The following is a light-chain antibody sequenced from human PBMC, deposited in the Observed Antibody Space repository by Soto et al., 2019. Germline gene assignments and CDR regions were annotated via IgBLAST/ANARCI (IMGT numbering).Light chain of an antibody. J-gene: IGLJ1*01. CDR1: SSDVGGYKY. Sequence: QSALTQAASVSGSPGQSITISCTGTSSDVGGYKYVSWYQQHPGKAPKLMIYEVSNRPSGVSNHFSGSKSGNTASLTISGLRAEDEADYYCSSYTSSNTYVFGTGTKVTVL. V-gene: IGLV2-14*01. CDR2: EVS. CDR3: SSYTSSNTYV.